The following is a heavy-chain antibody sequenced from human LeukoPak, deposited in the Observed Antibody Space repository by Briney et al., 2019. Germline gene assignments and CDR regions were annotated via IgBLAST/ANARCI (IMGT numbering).Heavy chain of an antibody. J-gene: IGHJ6*02. V-gene: IGHV5-51*01. Sequence: GESLKISCKGSGYSFTSYWIGWVRQMPGKGLEWMGIIYPGDSDTRYSPSFQGQVTISADKSISTAYLQWSSLKASDTAMYYCARCYYDSSGYYYGPSSAKETQKCGMDVWGQGTTVTVSS. CDR1: GYSFTSYW. D-gene: IGHD3-22*01. CDR3: ARCYYDSSGYYYGPSSAKETQKCGMDV. CDR2: IYPGDSDT.